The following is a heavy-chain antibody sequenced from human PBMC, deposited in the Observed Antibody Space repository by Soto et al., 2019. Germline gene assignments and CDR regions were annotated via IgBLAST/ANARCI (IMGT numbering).Heavy chain of an antibody. D-gene: IGHD6-13*01. V-gene: IGHV1-69*13. Sequence: SVKVSGKASGGTFSSYAISWVRQAPGQGLEWMGGIIPIFGTANYAQKFQGRVTITADESTSTAYMELSSLRSEDTAVYYCARGSSSWYWFDPWGQGTLVTVSS. CDR3: ARGSSSWYWFDP. CDR1: GGTFSSYA. J-gene: IGHJ5*02. CDR2: IIPIFGTA.